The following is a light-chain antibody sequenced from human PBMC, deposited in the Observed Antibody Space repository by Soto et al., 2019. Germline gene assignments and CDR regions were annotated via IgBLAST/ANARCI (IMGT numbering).Light chain of an antibody. CDR1: QSLVYSDGNTY. V-gene: IGKV2-30*01. CDR2: KVS. CDR3: MQGTHWPRT. J-gene: IGKJ1*01. Sequence: DVVMTQSPLSLPVTLGQPASISCRSSQSLVYSDGNTYLNWFQQRPGQSPRRLIYKVSSRDSGVPDRFSGSGSGTDFTLKISRVVAEDVGVYYCMQGTHWPRTFGQGTKV.